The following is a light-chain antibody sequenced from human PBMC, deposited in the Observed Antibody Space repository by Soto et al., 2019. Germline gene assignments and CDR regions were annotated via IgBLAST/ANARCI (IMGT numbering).Light chain of an antibody. CDR2: GTS. CDR1: QSVTSNY. Sequence: EVVVTQSPGTLSLSPGERATLSCRASQSVTSNYLAWYQQKAGQAPRLLIYGTSTRATGIPDRFRGSGSGTDFTLTISRLEPEDLAVYWCHNYGSSSITFGQGTRLEIK. CDR3: HNYGSSSIT. V-gene: IGKV3-20*01. J-gene: IGKJ5*01.